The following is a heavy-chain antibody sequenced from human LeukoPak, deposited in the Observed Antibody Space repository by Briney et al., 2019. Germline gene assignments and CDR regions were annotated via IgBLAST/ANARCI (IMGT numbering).Heavy chain of an antibody. CDR3: ARENPSGYYNRPIDY. Sequence: NASETLSLTCTVSGASISSYYWSWIRQPPGKGLEWIGDIYYSGSIKYNPSLKSRVTMSVDTSKNQFSLELSSVTAADTAIYYCARENPSGYYNRPIDYWGQGTLVTVSS. J-gene: IGHJ4*02. V-gene: IGHV4-59*01. CDR2: IYYSGSI. D-gene: IGHD3-22*01. CDR1: GASISSYY.